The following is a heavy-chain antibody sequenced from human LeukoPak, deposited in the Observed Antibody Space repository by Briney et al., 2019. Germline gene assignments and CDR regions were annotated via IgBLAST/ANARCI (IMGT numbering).Heavy chain of an antibody. CDR3: GGSGSYIDY. D-gene: IGHD3-10*01. V-gene: IGHV3-30*02. J-gene: IGHJ4*02. CDR2: IWYDGDNK. Sequence: GGSLRLSCAASGFTFSTYGMHWVRQAPGRGLEWVAVIWYDGDNKKYADSVKGRFTISRDNSKNTLYLQMNSLRAEDTAVYYCGGSGSYIDYWGQGTLVTVSS. CDR1: GFTFSTYG.